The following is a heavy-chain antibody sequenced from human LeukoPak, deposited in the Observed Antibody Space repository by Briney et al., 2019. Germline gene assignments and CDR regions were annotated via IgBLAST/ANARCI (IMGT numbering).Heavy chain of an antibody. Sequence: GGSLRLSCAASGFTFSSYGMHWVRQAPGKGLEWVAVISYDGSNKYYADSVKGRFTISRDNSKNTLYLQMNSLRAEDTAVYYCARGGRFCSGGSCYNWFDPWGQGTLVTVSS. D-gene: IGHD2-15*01. CDR3: ARGGRFCSGGSCYNWFDP. J-gene: IGHJ5*02. CDR1: GFTFSSYG. CDR2: ISYDGSNK. V-gene: IGHV3-30*03.